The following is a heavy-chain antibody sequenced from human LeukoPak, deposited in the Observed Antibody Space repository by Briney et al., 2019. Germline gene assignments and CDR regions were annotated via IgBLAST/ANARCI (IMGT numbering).Heavy chain of an antibody. V-gene: IGHV3-7*01. CDR2: IKQDGSEK. Sequence: PGGSLRLSCAASGFTFSSYWMSWVRQAPGKGLEWVANIKQDGSEKYYVDSVKGRFTISRDNAKNSLYLQMNSLRAEDTAVYYCAREHQWLVLGELNSFDYWGQGTLVTVSS. D-gene: IGHD6-19*01. CDR3: AREHQWLVLGELNSFDY. CDR1: GFTFSSYW. J-gene: IGHJ4*02.